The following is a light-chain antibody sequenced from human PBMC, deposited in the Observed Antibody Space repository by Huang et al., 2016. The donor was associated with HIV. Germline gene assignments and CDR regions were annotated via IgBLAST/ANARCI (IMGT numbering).Light chain of an antibody. Sequence: EIVMTQSPVTLSVSPGESATLSCWASQNVSTNLAWYQHKPGRAHRLLIYGAAPRATSVPARFSASGSGTEFTLTVGGLRSDEFAGYYCQHYDNWAPATFGQGTKLEFK. V-gene: IGKV3-15*01. J-gene: IGKJ1*01. CDR1: QNVSTN. CDR2: GAA. CDR3: QHYDNWAPAT.